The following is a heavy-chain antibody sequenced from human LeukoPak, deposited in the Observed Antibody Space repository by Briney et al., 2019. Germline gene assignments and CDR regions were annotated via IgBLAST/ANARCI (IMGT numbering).Heavy chain of an antibody. CDR3: ARDLDYYDSSGSTPNWFDP. CDR2: IIPIHGIA. J-gene: IGHJ5*02. Sequence: SVKVSCKASGGTFSSYAISWVRQAPGQGLEWMGRIIPIHGIANYAQKFQGRVTITADKSTSTAYMELSSLRSEDTAVYYCARDLDYYDSSGSTPNWFDPWGQGTLVTVSS. D-gene: IGHD3-22*01. V-gene: IGHV1-69*04. CDR1: GGTFSSYA.